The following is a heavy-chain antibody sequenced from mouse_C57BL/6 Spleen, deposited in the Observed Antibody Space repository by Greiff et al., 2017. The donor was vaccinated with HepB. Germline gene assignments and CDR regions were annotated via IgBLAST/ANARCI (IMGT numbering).Heavy chain of an antibody. J-gene: IGHJ2*01. CDR1: GYTFTDYY. Sequence: EVQLQQSGPVLVKPGASVKMSCKASGYTFTDYYMNWVKQSHGKSLEWIGVINPYNGGTSYNQKFKGKATLTVDKSSSTAYMELNSLTSEDSAVYYCAREETNFYFDYWGQGTTLTVSS. D-gene: IGHD4-1*01. CDR3: AREETNFYFDY. V-gene: IGHV1-19*01. CDR2: INPYNGGT.